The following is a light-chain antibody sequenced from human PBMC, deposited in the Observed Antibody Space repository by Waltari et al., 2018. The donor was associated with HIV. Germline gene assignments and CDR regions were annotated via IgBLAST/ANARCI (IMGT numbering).Light chain of an antibody. CDR3: SSYTSSNILYV. CDR2: DVY. J-gene: IGLJ1*01. CDR1: RSDVGDFDY. V-gene: IGLV2-14*03. Sequence: QSALTQPASVAGSPGQSITISCTGTRSDVGDFDYVSLYQQHPGKAPKLIIYDVYNRPSGISDRFSGSKSANTASLTISGLQAADEGDYYCSSYTSSNILYVFGTGTKVIVL.